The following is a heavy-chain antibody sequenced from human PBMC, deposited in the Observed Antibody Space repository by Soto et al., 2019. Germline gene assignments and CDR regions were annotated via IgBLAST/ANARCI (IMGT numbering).Heavy chain of an antibody. CDR3: AKDKMYNWNYFFEY. CDR2: ISGSGSST. V-gene: IGHV3-23*01. D-gene: IGHD1-7*01. CDR1: GFIFSSYA. Sequence: GGSLRLSCAASGFIFSSYAISWVRQAPGKGLEWVSGISGSGSSTNYADSVKGRFTISRDNSKNTVYLQMNSLRAEDTAVYYCAKDKMYNWNYFFEYWGQGTLVTVSS. J-gene: IGHJ4*02.